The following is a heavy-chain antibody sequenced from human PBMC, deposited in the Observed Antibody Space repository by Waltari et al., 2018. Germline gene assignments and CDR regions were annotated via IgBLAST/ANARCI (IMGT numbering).Heavy chain of an antibody. CDR1: GYTFTSYG. D-gene: IGHD3-22*01. J-gene: IGHJ4*02. Sequence: QVQLVQSGAEVKKPGASVKVSCKASGYTFTSYGISWVRQAPGQGLEWMGWISAYNGNQNYAQKLQGRVTMTTDTSTSTAYMELRSLRSDDTAVYYCARASGDFRYRGSDPRQNRHRNPRGVHMYYDSSGYPDYWGQGTLVTVSS. V-gene: IGHV1-18*01. CDR3: ARASGDFRYRGSDPRQNRHRNPRGVHMYYDSSGYPDY. CDR2: ISAYNGNQ.